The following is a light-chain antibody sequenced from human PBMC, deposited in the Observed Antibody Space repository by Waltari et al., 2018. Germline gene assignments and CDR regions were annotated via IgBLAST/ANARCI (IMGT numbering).Light chain of an antibody. CDR3: QSADSTGTDWV. CDR2: KDS. CDR1: ALPKQF. J-gene: IGLJ3*02. V-gene: IGLV3-25*03. Sequence: SYEVTQPPSVSVSPGQTARITCSGDALPKQFVYWYQQKPGQAPVLMIYKDSERSSGITERCSGPRSGTTATLTNSGAQGEDEAEYHCQSADSTGTDWVFGGGTKLTVL.